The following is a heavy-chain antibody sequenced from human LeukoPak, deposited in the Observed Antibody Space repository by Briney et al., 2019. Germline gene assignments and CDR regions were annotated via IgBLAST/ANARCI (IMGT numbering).Heavy chain of an antibody. CDR2: ISTSSSYI. D-gene: IGHD6-19*01. J-gene: IGHJ4*02. V-gene: IGHV3-21*01. CDR3: ARAIFSSGWYLVDY. Sequence: GGSLRLSCAASGFTFSSYSMNWVRQAPGKGLEWASSISTSSSYIYYADSVKGRFTISRDNAKNSLYLQMNSLRAEDTAVYYCARAIFSSGWYLVDYWGQGTLVTVSS. CDR1: GFTFSSYS.